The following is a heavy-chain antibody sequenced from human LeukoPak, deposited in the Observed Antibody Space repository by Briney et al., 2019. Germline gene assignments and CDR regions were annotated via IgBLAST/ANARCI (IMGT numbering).Heavy chain of an antibody. J-gene: IGHJ4*02. Sequence: GASVKVSCKASGYTFTSYGISWVRQAPGQGLEWMGWISAYNGNTNYAQKLQGRVTMTTDTSTSTAYMELRSLRSDDTAVYYCARDSYSSGWHPKTPLDYWGQGTLVTVSS. CDR1: GYTFTSYG. CDR2: ISAYNGNT. D-gene: IGHD6-19*01. V-gene: IGHV1-18*01. CDR3: ARDSYSSGWHPKTPLDY.